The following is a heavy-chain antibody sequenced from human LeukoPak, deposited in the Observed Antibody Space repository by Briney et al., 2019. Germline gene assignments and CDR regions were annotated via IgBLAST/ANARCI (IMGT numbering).Heavy chain of an antibody. Sequence: SETLSLTCTVSGGSISSYYWSWIRQPPGKGLEWIGYIYYSGSTNYNPSLKSRVTISVDTSKNQFSLKLSSVTAADTAVYYCAREAKSIAVAGAYYFDYWGQGTLVTVSS. V-gene: IGHV4-59*01. CDR1: GGSISSYY. CDR2: IYYSGST. CDR3: AREAKSIAVAGAYYFDY. J-gene: IGHJ4*02. D-gene: IGHD6-19*01.